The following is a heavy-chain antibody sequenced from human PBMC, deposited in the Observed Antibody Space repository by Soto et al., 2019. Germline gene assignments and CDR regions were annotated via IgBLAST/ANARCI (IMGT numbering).Heavy chain of an antibody. D-gene: IGHD5-18*01. CDR2: ISWDGGST. J-gene: IGHJ6*02. Sequence: GGSLRLSCAASGFTFDDYTMHWVRQAPGKGLEWVSLISWDGGSTYYADSVKGRFTISRDNSKNSLYLQMNSLRTEDTALYYCAKDAGRGYGYYYYYGMDVWGQGTTVTVSS. V-gene: IGHV3-43*01. CDR1: GFTFDDYT. CDR3: AKDAGRGYGYYYYYGMDV.